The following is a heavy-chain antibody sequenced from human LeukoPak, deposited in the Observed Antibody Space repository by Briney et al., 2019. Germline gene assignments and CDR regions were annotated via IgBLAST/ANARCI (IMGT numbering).Heavy chain of an antibody. CDR1: GFTFSDYY. J-gene: IGHJ4*02. CDR3: ARVGWELLFDAQTLDY. D-gene: IGHD1-26*01. V-gene: IGHV3-11*01. Sequence: GGSLRLSCEASGFTFSDYYMSWIRQAPGKGLEWVSYISSSGSAIYYADSVKGRFTISRDNAKNSLYLQMNSLRAEDTAVYYCARVGWELLFDAQTLDYWGQGTLVTVSS. CDR2: ISSSGSAI.